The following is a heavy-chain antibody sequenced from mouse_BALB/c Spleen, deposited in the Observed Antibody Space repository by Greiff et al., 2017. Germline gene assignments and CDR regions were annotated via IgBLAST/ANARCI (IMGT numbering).Heavy chain of an antibody. Sequence: EVQLVESGGGLVQPGGSLKLSCAASGFDFSRYWMSWVRQAPGKGLEWIGEINPDSSTINYTPSLKDKFIISRDNAKNTLYLQMSKVRSEDTALYDCASAYYRYDAWFAYWGQGTLVTVSA. J-gene: IGHJ3*01. CDR1: GFDFSRYW. CDR2: INPDSSTI. D-gene: IGHD2-14*01. CDR3: ASAYYRYDAWFAY. V-gene: IGHV4-1*02.